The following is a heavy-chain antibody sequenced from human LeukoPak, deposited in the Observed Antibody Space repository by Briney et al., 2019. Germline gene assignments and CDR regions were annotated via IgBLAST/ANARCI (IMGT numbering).Heavy chain of an antibody. Sequence: PGGSLRLSCAESGFTFSSYGMHWVRQAPGKGLEWVAFIRYDGSNKYYADSVKGRFTISRDNSKNTLYLQMNSLRAEDTAVYYCAKDLSSSWSVFDYWGQGTLVTVSS. CDR2: IRYDGSNK. J-gene: IGHJ4*02. CDR1: GFTFSSYG. CDR3: AKDLSSSWSVFDY. D-gene: IGHD6-13*01. V-gene: IGHV3-30*02.